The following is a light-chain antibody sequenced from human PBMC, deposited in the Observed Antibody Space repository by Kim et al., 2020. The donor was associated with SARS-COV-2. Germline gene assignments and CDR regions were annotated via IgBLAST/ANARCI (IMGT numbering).Light chain of an antibody. CDR2: NTS. V-gene: IGKV3-11*01. Sequence: LSWGTGKNASLSCRAVQSIRTCLAWYQQKLAHTPNLLVYNTSKRAACSPARFSASGSCTDFTLTINSLEPDDFATYYCQQRYSWPRTFGQRT. J-gene: IGKJ1*01. CDR3: QQRYSWPRT. CDR1: QSIRTC.